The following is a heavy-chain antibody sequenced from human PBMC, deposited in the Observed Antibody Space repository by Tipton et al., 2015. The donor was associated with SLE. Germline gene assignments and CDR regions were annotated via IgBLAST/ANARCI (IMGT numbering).Heavy chain of an antibody. V-gene: IGHV4-39*07. Sequence: TLSLTCTVSDGSISSSNYYWGWIRQPPGKGLEWIGSIFYTGSTYYNPSLKSRVSFSIDTSKNQFSLKLNSVTAADTAVYYCARRHYRGPFDNWGQGTLVTVST. CDR1: DGSISSSNYY. CDR3: ARRHYRGPFDN. J-gene: IGHJ4*02. D-gene: IGHD3-10*01. CDR2: IFYTGST.